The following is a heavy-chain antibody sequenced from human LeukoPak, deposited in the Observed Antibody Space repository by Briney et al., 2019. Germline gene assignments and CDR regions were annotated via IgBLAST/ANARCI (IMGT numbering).Heavy chain of an antibody. CDR3: AGAHLYCSSTSCYEALGY. J-gene: IGHJ4*02. Sequence: ASVKVSCKASGYTFTSYGISWVRQAPGQGLEWMGWISAYNGNTNYAQKLQGRVTMTTDTSTSTAYMELRSPRSDDTAVYYCAGAHLYCSSTSCYEALGYWGQGTLVTVSS. V-gene: IGHV1-18*04. CDR1: GYTFTSYG. D-gene: IGHD2-2*01. CDR2: ISAYNGNT.